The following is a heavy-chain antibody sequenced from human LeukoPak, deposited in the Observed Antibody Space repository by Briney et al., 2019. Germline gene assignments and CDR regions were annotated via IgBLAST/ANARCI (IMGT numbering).Heavy chain of an antibody. Sequence: GGSLSLSCGACGFRFNTHWMSWVRQAPRKGLEWVANIKQDGNEKYYADSVKGRFTISRDNGKNSFYLQMNSLRAEDTAVYYCAREEQAYIDVWGKGTTVTVSS. CDR1: GFRFNTHW. V-gene: IGHV3-7*01. CDR2: IKQDGNEK. CDR3: AREEQAYIDV. J-gene: IGHJ6*03. D-gene: IGHD6-13*01.